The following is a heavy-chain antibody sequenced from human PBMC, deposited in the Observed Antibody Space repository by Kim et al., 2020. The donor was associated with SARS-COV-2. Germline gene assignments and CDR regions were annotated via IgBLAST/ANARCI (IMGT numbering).Heavy chain of an antibody. CDR1: GYTFTGYY. CDR3: ARLGGIRYNWFDP. J-gene: IGHJ5*02. Sequence: ASVKVSCKASGYTFTGYYMHWVRQAPGQGLEWMGWINPNSGGTNYAQKFQGRVTMTRDTSISTAYMELSRLRSDDTAVYYCARLGGIRYNWFDPWGQGTLVTVSS. CDR2: INPNSGGT. V-gene: IGHV1-2*02. D-gene: IGHD2-15*01.